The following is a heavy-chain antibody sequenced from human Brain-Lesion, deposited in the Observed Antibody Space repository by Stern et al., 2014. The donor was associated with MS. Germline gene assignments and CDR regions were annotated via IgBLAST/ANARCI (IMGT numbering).Heavy chain of an antibody. Sequence: QVQLQESGPGLVKPLQTLSLTCTVSGGSVSSGGYFWNWIRQHRGKGLEWIGHVYYSGSIAYNPSLKSRVTISVDTSKNQFSLRLRSVTAADTAVYYCARNPALWYFDLWGRGTLAAVSS. V-gene: IGHV4-31*03. CDR3: ARNPALWYFDL. J-gene: IGHJ2*01. CDR2: VYYSGSI. CDR1: GGSVSSGGYF. D-gene: IGHD3-3*02.